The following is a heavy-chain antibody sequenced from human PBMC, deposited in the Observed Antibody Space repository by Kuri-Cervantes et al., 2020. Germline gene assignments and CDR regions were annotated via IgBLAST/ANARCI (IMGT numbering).Heavy chain of an antibody. CDR2: ITDSGGDT. V-gene: IGHV3-23*01. Sequence: GGSLRLSCAASGFTFNTYAMSWVRQAPERGLEWVSAITDSGGDTYYTDSVKGRFTISRDNSQNMVYLQMNSLRADDTAVYYCAKHQSGTWGYSYGMDVWGQGTTVTVSS. J-gene: IGHJ6*02. CDR3: AKHQSGTWGYSYGMDV. CDR1: GFTFNTYA. D-gene: IGHD7-27*01.